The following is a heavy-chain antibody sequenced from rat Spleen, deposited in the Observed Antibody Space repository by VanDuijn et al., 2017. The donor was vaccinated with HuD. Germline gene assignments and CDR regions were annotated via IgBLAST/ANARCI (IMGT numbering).Heavy chain of an antibody. V-gene: IGHV5-22*01. CDR3: ARPTTGIPFNY. CDR2: ITYEGSST. CDR1: GLSFSNYD. J-gene: IGHJ2*01. D-gene: IGHD1-9*01. Sequence: EVQLVESGGGLVQPGRSMKLSCAASGLSFSNYDMAWVRQAPKKGLEWVASITYEGSSTYYGDSVKGRFTISRDNAKSTLYLQMDNLRSEDTAIYYCARPTTGIPFNYWGQGVMVTVSS.